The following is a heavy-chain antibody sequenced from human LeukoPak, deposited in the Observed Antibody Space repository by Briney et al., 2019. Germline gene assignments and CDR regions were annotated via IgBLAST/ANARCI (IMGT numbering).Heavy chain of an antibody. V-gene: IGHV4-59*01. D-gene: IGHD3-3*01. CDR1: AGSISSYY. CDR2: IYYSGST. Sequence: PSETLSLTCSVSAGSISSYYWSWIRQPPGKGLDWIGYIYYSGSTNYNPSLKSRVTISVDTSKNHFSLKLYSVTAADTAVYYCARMRYDFWSGYYTVGDAFDIWGQGTMVTVSS. J-gene: IGHJ3*02. CDR3: ARMRYDFWSGYYTVGDAFDI.